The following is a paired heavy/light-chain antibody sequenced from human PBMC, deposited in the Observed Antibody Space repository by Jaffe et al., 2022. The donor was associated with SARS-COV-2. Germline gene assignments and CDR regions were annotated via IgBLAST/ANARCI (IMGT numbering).Heavy chain of an antibody. CDR1: GFTFSSYS. CDR3: MRTGLVYGD. CDR2: ISSTSSPT. V-gene: IGHV3-48*01. D-gene: IGHD3-9*01. J-gene: IGHJ4*02. Sequence: EVQLVESGGALVQAGGSLRLSCAASGFTFSSYSMNWVRQVPGKGLEWVSYISSTSSPTYYTDSVKGRFAVSRDNGENSLYLQMNSLRIEDTAVYYCMRTGLVYGDWGQGTLVIVSS.
Light chain of an antibody. CDR2: AAS. J-gene: IGKJ1*01. Sequence: IQMTQSPSSLSASIGDRVNITCRASQTINNYLNWYQQKAGRAPKLLIYAASSLQSGVSSRFSGSGSGTDFTLTISSLQPEDLATYYCQQTYSTPPDTFGQGTKVEIK. V-gene: IGKV1-39*01. CDR1: QTINNY. CDR3: QQTYSTPPDT.